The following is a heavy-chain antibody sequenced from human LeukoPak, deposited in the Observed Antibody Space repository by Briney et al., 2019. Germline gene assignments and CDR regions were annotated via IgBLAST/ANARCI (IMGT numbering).Heavy chain of an antibody. D-gene: IGHD3-22*01. J-gene: IGHJ4*02. V-gene: IGHV3-23*01. CDR2: ISGSGGST. CDR3: AKDGYDSPIDY. Sequence: GGSLRLSCAASGFTFSSYAFSWVRRAPGKGLEWVSAISGSGGSTYYADSVKGRFTISRDNSKNTLYLQMNSLRAEDTAVYYCAKDGYDSPIDYWGQGTLVTVSS. CDR1: GFTFSSYA.